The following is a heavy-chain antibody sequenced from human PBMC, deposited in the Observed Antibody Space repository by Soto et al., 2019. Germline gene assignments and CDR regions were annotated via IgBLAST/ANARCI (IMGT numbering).Heavy chain of an antibody. CDR3: ARGTTVVTQGYFDY. V-gene: IGHV1-58*01. Sequence: GASVKVSCKASGFTFTSSAVQWVRQARGQRLEWIGWIVVGSGNTNYAQKFQERVTITRDMSTSTVYMELSSLRSEDTAVYYCARGTTVVTQGYFDYWGQGTLVTVSS. D-gene: IGHD4-17*01. CDR1: GFTFTSSA. J-gene: IGHJ4*02. CDR2: IVVGSGNT.